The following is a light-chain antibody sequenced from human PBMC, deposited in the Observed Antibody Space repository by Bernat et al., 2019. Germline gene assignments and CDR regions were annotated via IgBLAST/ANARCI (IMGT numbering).Light chain of an antibody. V-gene: IGKV3-20*01. J-gene: IGKJ1*01. CDR1: QSIDTNY. CDR2: GVS. Sequence: EIVLTQSPGTLSLSPGERATLPCRASQSIDTNYLAWYQQKPGQAPRLLIYGVSGRASGIPDRFSGRGSGTDFTLTISRLEPEDFAIYYCQQYERSRTFGQGTKVQMK. CDR3: QQYERSRT.